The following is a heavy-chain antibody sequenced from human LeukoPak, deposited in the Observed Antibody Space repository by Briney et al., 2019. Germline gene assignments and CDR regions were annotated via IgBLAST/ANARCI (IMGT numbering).Heavy chain of an antibody. Sequence: SSETLSLTCSVSGGSISPYYWSWIRQPPGKGLEWIGYIYSSGSANYNPSLKSRVTISVDTSKNHFSLKLSSVTAADTAVYYCARVDDSNDAFDIWGQGTMVTVSS. D-gene: IGHD5-12*01. J-gene: IGHJ3*02. CDR3: ARVDDSNDAFDI. CDR1: GGSISPYY. CDR2: IYSSGSA. V-gene: IGHV4-59*08.